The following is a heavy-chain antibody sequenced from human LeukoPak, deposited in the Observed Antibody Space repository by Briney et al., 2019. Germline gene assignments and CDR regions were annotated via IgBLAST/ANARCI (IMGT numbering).Heavy chain of an antibody. V-gene: IGHV3-48*04. D-gene: IGHD2/OR15-2a*01. CDR1: GFTFSSYW. CDR2: IGTNSRTT. J-gene: IGHJ4*02. Sequence: GGSLRLSCAASGFTFSSYWMHWVRQAPGKGLEWVSFIGTNSRTTYYGDSVKGRFTISRDNAKNSLFLQMDSLRAEDTAVYYCTKDFLIDPLWGQGTLVTVSS. CDR3: TKDFLIDPL.